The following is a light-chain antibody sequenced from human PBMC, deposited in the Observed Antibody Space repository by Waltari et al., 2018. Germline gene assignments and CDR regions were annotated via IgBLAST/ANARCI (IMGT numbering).Light chain of an antibody. CDR2: KVS. J-gene: IGKJ2*01. V-gene: IGKV2-30*02. CDR3: MQGTHWPYT. CDR1: QSLVHSDGNTH. Sequence: DVVMTQSPLSLPVTLGHPASISCTSSQSLVHSDGNTHLVWFHQRPGQSPRRLIYKVSNRDSGVPDRFSGSGSGTDFTLKISRVEAEDVGVYYCMQGTHWPYTFGQGTKLDIK.